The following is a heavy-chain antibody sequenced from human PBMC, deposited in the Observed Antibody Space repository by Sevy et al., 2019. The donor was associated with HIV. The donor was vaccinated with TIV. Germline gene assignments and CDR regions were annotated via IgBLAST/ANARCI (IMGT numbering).Heavy chain of an antibody. Sequence: SETLSLTCAVSGYSISSGYYWGWIRQPPGKGLEWIGSICHSGSTYYNPSLKSRVTISVDTSKNQFSLKLSSVTAADTAVYYCARPEQLAQDAVDIWGQGTMVTVSS. CDR2: ICHSGST. J-gene: IGHJ3*02. CDR3: ARPEQLAQDAVDI. V-gene: IGHV4-38-2*01. CDR1: GYSISSGYY. D-gene: IGHD6-6*01.